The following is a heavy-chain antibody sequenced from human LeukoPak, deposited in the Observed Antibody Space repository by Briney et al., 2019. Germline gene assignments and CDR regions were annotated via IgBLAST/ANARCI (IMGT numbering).Heavy chain of an antibody. Sequence: GASVKVSCKASGYTFTGYYMHWVRQAPGQGLEWMGWINPNSGGTNYAQKFQGRVTTTRDTSISTAYMELSRLRSDDTAVYYCATLMGLSGWYVANWFDPWGQGTLVTVSS. D-gene: IGHD6-19*01. CDR2: INPNSGGT. V-gene: IGHV1-2*02. CDR1: GYTFTGYY. CDR3: ATLMGLSGWYVANWFDP. J-gene: IGHJ5*02.